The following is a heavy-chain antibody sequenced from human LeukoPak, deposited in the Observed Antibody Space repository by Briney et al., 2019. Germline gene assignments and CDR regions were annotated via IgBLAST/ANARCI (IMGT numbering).Heavy chain of an antibody. Sequence: ASVKLSCTASGYTFTGYYMHWVRQAPGQGLEWMGWIKPNSGGTNYAQKFQGRVTMTRDTSISTAYMELSRLGSDDTAVYYCGRVLVTRVGGVIGPLSYWGQGTLVTVSS. CDR1: GYTFTGYY. CDR3: GRVLVTRVGGVIGPLSY. J-gene: IGHJ4*02. CDR2: IKPNSGGT. V-gene: IGHV1-2*02. D-gene: IGHD3-10*01.